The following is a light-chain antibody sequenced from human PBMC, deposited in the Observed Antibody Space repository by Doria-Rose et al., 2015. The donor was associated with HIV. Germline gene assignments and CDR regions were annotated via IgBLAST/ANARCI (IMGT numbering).Light chain of an antibody. CDR1: QSLLYTSKHY. Sequence: DIRVTQSPESLGMSLGERATLNCKSNQSLLYTSKHYLAWNQQKPGQPPKLLIDWASTRQSGVTARFSGSGSGTDFTLTISILEAEDVAVYYCQQYYDTPSFGPGTTVDIK. CDR2: WAS. J-gene: IGKJ3*01. V-gene: IGKV4-1*01. CDR3: QQYYDTPS.